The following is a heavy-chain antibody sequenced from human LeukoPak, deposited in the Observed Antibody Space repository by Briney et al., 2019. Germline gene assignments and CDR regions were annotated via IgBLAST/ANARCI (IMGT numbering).Heavy chain of an antibody. CDR2: IRGSGDRT. Sequence: GGSLRLSCAASGFTFSSYEMNWVRQAPGKGLEWVSAIRGSGDRTHYADSVKGRFTISRDNSKNTLYLQMNSLRAEDTAVYYCAKDSKIVGATFRSYHYMDVWGKGTAVTVSS. V-gene: IGHV3-23*01. J-gene: IGHJ6*03. CDR1: GFTFSSYE. D-gene: IGHD1-26*01. CDR3: AKDSKIVGATFRSYHYMDV.